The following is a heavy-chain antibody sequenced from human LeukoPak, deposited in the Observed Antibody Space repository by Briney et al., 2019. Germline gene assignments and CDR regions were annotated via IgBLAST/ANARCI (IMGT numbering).Heavy chain of an antibody. J-gene: IGHJ4*02. CDR2: IYYSGST. CDR3: ARHLRKVYYFDY. D-gene: IGHD6-6*01. V-gene: IGHV4-39*01. Sequence: PSETLSLTCTVSGVSISSYYWGWIRQPPGKGLEWIGSIYYSGSTYYNPSLKSRVTISVDTSKNQFSLKLSSVTAADTAVYYCARHLRKVYYFDYWGQGTLVTVSS. CDR1: GVSISSYY.